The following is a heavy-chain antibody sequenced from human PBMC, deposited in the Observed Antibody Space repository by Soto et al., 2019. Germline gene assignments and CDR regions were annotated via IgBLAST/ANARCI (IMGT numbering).Heavy chain of an antibody. J-gene: IGHJ6*02. D-gene: IGHD1-26*01. CDR2: ISYDGSNK. CDR1: EGTCSNYG. V-gene: IGHV3-30*18. CDR3: AKARELRNYSGMDV. Sequence: SQRHSWTAAEGTCSNYGGHRIRQAPGKGLEWVAVISYDGSNKYYADSVKGRFTISRDNPKNTLYLQMNSLRAEDTAVYYCAKARELRNYSGMDVWGHGTTVTVSS.